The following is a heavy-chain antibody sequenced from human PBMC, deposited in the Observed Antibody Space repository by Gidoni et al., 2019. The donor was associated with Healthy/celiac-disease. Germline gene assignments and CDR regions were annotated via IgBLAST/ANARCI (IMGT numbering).Heavy chain of an antibody. CDR2: ISYDGSNK. Sequence: QVQMVESGGGVVQPGRSLRLSCAASGFTFSSYGMHWVRQAPGKGLEWAVVISYDGSNKYYADSVKGRFTISRDNSKNTLYLQMNSLRAEDTAVYYCAKGEGDSSRDDAFDIWGQGTMVTVSS. CDR1: GFTFSSYG. V-gene: IGHV3-30*18. CDR3: AKGEGDSSRDDAFDI. J-gene: IGHJ3*02. D-gene: IGHD3-22*01.